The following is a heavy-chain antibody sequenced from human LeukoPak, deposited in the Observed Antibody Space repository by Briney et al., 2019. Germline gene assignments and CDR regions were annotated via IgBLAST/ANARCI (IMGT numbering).Heavy chain of an antibody. CDR3: ARYNTYYDFWSGYRHDAFDI. V-gene: IGHV4-38-2*02. J-gene: IGHJ3*02. D-gene: IGHD3-3*01. CDR1: GYSISSGYY. CDR2: IYHSGST. Sequence: ETSETLSLTCTVSGYSISSGYYWGWIRQPPGKGLEWIGSIYHSGSTYYNPSLKSRFTISVDTSKNQFSLKLSSVTAADTAVYYCARYNTYYDFWSGYRHDAFDIWGQGTMVTVSS.